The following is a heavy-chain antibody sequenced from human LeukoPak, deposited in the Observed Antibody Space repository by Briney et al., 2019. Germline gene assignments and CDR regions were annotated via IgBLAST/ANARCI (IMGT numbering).Heavy chain of an antibody. CDR1: GNTFMNFD. CDR3: ATGFLDSDYSFLGFEY. CDR2: LTPHSGNT. V-gene: IGHV1-8*01. Sequence: ASVKVSCKASGNTFMNFDFHWVRQATGQGPEWMGRLTPHSGNTEYAPKFQGRVIMTRSTSTNTAYMELSSLTSEDTAVYYCATGFLDSDYSFLGFEYWGLGSLVTVSS. D-gene: IGHD5-12*01. J-gene: IGHJ4*02.